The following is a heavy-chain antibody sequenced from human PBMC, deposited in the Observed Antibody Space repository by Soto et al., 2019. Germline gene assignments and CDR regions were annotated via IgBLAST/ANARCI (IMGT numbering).Heavy chain of an antibody. Sequence: SETLSLTCAVYGGSFSGYYWSWIRQPPGKGLEWIGEINHSGSTKYNPSLKSRVTISVDTPKNQFSLKLSSVTAADTAVYYCAIPSRFDSSGYYFDSWGQGTQVTVSS. CDR3: AIPSRFDSSGYYFDS. D-gene: IGHD3-22*01. V-gene: IGHV4-34*01. CDR1: GGSFSGYY. J-gene: IGHJ4*02. CDR2: INHSGST.